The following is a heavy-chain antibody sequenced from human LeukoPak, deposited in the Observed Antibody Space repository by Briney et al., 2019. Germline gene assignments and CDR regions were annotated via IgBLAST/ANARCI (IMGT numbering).Heavy chain of an antibody. J-gene: IGHJ4*02. CDR2: ISYDGSDK. CDR3: ATQYPPFDD. CDR1: GFTFSSYG. D-gene: IGHD2/OR15-2a*01. V-gene: IGHV3-30*03. Sequence: GGSLRLSYAASGFTFSSYGMHWVRQAPDKGLEWVAVISYDGSDKYYGDSVKGRFTISRDNSKNTLYLQMNSLRAEDTAVYYCATQYPPFDDWGQGTLVTVSS.